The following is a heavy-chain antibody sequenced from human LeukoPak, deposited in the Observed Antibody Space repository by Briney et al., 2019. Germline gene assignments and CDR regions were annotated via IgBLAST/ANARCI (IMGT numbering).Heavy chain of an antibody. D-gene: IGHD3-22*01. CDR2: INADSSTI. CDR1: GFTFSTYN. Sequence: SGGSLRLSYAASGFTFSTYNMNGVRQAPAKGLEWISYINADSSTIQYADSVRGRFTTSRDNAKNSLYLQMNSLRAEDTAVYYCVRDNSRGQSLGVIYWGQGSLVTVSS. V-gene: IGHV3-48*01. CDR3: VRDNSRGQSLGVIY. J-gene: IGHJ4*02.